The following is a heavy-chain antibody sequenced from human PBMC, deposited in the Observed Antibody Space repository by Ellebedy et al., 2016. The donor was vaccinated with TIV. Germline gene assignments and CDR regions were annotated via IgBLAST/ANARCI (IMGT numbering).Heavy chain of an antibody. Sequence: GESLKISXGASGFSFNTFFMGWVRQAPGEGLEWVSTISAGSDTTRLADSVKGRFTISRDSSKNSVYLRMDNLRVEDTAVYYCRQGHYADLWGQGTLVTVSS. CDR2: ISAGSDTT. V-gene: IGHV3-23*01. D-gene: IGHD4-17*01. CDR3: RQGHYADL. J-gene: IGHJ4*02. CDR1: GFSFNTFF.